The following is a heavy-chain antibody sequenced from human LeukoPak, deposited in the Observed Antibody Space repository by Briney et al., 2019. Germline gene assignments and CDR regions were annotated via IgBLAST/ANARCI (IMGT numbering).Heavy chain of an antibody. CDR1: GGSISSGGYC. Sequence: SETLSLTCTVSGGSISSGGYCWSWIRQHPGKGLEWTGYIYYSGSTYYNPSLKSRVTISVDTSKNQFSLKLSSVTAADTAVYYCARWVSYCSGGSCYSGDYWGQGTLVTVSS. V-gene: IGHV4-31*03. CDR3: ARWVSYCSGGSCYSGDY. CDR2: IYYSGST. D-gene: IGHD2-15*01. J-gene: IGHJ4*02.